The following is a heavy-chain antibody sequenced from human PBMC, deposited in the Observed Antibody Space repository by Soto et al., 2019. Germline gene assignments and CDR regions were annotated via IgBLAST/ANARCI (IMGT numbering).Heavy chain of an antibody. J-gene: IGHJ6*02. CDR1: GYSFTSYW. CDR2: IYPGDSET. D-gene: IGHD3-10*01. V-gene: IGHV5-51*01. Sequence: GESLKISCTGSGYSFTSYWIGWVRQMPGKSQEWMGIIYPGDSETRYRPSFQGQVTISADKSISTAYLQWSSLKASDTAMYYCAGGGVRGVITRTRDYYGMDVWGQGTTVTVS. CDR3: AGGGVRGVITRTRDYYGMDV.